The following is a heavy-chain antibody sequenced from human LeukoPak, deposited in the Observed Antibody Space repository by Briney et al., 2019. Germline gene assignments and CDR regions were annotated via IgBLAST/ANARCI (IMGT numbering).Heavy chain of an antibody. CDR1: GGSFSGYY. CDR2: INHSGST. CDR3: ARSRIAAAGPYYYGMDV. Sequence: SETLSLTCAVYGGSFSGYYWSWIRQPPGKGLEWIGEINHSGSTNYNPSLKSRVTISVDTSKNQFSLKLSSVTAADTAVYYCARSRIAAAGPYYYGMDVWGQGTTVTVSS. J-gene: IGHJ6*02. V-gene: IGHV4-34*01. D-gene: IGHD6-13*01.